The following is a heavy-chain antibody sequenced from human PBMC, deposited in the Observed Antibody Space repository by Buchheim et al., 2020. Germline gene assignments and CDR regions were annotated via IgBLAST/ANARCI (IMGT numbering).Heavy chain of an antibody. Sequence: QVQLVESGGGLVKPGGSLRLSCAASGFTFSDYYMSWIRQAPGKGLEWVSYISSSGSTIYYADSVKGRFTISRDNATNSLYLQMNSLRAEDTAVYYCARRADSYYEFWSGYRHYYGMDVWGQGTT. CDR2: ISSSGSTI. D-gene: IGHD3-3*01. CDR3: ARRADSYYEFWSGYRHYYGMDV. CDR1: GFTFSDYY. V-gene: IGHV3-11*01. J-gene: IGHJ6*02.